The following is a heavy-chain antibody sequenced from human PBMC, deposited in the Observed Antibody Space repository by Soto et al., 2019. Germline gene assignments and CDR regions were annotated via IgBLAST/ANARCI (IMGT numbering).Heavy chain of an antibody. CDR2: IYYSGST. CDR1: VGSISSGDYY. Sequence: SETLSLTCTFSVGSISSGDYYWSWIRQPPGKGLEWIGYIYYSGSTYYNPSLKSRVTISVDTSKNQFSLKLSSVTAADTAVYYCARYPIVVVPAASDYWGQGTLVTVS. CDR3: ARYPIVVVPAASDY. D-gene: IGHD2-2*01. V-gene: IGHV4-30-4*01. J-gene: IGHJ4*02.